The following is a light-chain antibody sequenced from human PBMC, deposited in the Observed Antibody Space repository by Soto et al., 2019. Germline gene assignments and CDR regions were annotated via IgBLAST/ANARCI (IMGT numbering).Light chain of an antibody. Sequence: QLVLTQPASVSGSPGQSITISCTGTSSDVGGYNYVSWYQQHPVKAPKLMIYEVSHRPSGVSYRFSGSKSGNTASLTISGLQAEDEADYYCSSYTSSNTLVFGGGTKLTVL. CDR2: EVS. J-gene: IGLJ2*01. CDR3: SSYTSSNTLV. CDR1: SSDVGGYNY. V-gene: IGLV2-14*01.